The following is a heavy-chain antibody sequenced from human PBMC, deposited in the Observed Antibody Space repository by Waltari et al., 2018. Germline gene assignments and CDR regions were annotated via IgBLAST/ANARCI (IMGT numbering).Heavy chain of an antibody. CDR1: GGSISSRNYY. V-gene: IGHV4-39*01. J-gene: IGHJ5*02. CDR2: IYYSGST. CDR3: ARHRSSSGSNWFDP. D-gene: IGHD6-19*01. Sequence: QLQLQESGPGLVKPSETLSLSCTVSGGSISSRNYYWGWIRQPPGKGVEWIGSIYYSGSTYHNPSLKSRVTIAVDTSKNQFSLKLSSVTAADTAMYYCARHRSSSGSNWFDPWGQGTLVTVSS.